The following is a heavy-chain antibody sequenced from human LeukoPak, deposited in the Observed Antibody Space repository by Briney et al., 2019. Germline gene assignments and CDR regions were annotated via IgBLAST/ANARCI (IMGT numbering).Heavy chain of an antibody. Sequence: SETLSLTCTVSGGSLSSYYWNWIRQPPGKGLEWIGYIYYSDATRYNPSLKSRVTISVDTSKNQFSLKLRSVPAADTAVYYCVRDRSSPVTTFGSHSWFDPWGQGTLVTVSS. CDR3: VRDRSSPVTTFGSHSWFDP. CDR2: IYYSDAT. J-gene: IGHJ5*02. V-gene: IGHV4-59*01. CDR1: GGSLSSYY. D-gene: IGHD4-17*01.